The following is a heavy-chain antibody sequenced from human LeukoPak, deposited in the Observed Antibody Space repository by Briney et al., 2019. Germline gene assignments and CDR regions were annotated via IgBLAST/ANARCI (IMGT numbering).Heavy chain of an antibody. CDR3: ARLRDTMVRGVIITLDI. Sequence: RASVKVSCKASGYTFTNYGISWVRQAPGQGLEWMGLISAYNGNTNYAQKLQGRVTMTTDTSTSTGYMELRSLRSDDTAVYYCARLRDTMVRGVIITLDIWGQGTLVTVSS. V-gene: IGHV1-18*01. D-gene: IGHD3-10*01. J-gene: IGHJ4*02. CDR1: GYTFTNYG. CDR2: ISAYNGNT.